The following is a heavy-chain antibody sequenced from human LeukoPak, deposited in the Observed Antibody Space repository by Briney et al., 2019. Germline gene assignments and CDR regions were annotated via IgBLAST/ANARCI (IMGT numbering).Heavy chain of an antibody. CDR1: GGSISSGSYY. D-gene: IGHD1-26*01. Sequence: PSETLSLTCTVSGGSISSGSYYWSWIRQPAGKGLEWIGSIYHSGSTYYNPSLKSRVTISVDTSKNQFSLKLSSVTAADTAVYYCARQDSGSYYSYFDYWGQGTLVTVSS. V-gene: IGHV4-39*01. J-gene: IGHJ4*02. CDR3: ARQDSGSYYSYFDY. CDR2: IYHSGST.